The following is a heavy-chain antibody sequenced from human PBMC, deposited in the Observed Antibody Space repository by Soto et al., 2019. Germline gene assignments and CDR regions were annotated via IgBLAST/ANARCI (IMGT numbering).Heavy chain of an antibody. CDR1: GFTFSNYA. D-gene: IGHD2-15*01. CDR3: AKSPLGYCSGGSCYTPHYFDY. J-gene: IGHJ4*02. CDR2: VGGSGDST. V-gene: IGHV3-23*01. Sequence: EVQLLDSGGGLVQPGGSLRLSCAASGFTFSNYAMSWVRQAPGKGLEWVSGVGGSGDSTYYADSVKGRFTISRDNSKDTLYLQMTSLRAEDTAVSYCAKSPLGYCSGGSCYTPHYFDYWGKGTLVTFSS.